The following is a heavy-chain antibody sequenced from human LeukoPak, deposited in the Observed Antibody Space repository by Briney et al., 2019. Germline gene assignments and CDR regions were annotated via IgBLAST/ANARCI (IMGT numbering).Heavy chain of an antibody. CDR1: GFTFSSYS. J-gene: IGHJ6*02. D-gene: IGHD4-17*01. CDR2: ISSSSSYI. Sequence: PGGSLRLSCAASGFTFSSYSMNWVRQAPGKGLEWVSSISSSSSYIYYADSVKGRFTISRDNAKNSLYLQMNSLRAEDTAVYYCARVSPVHDYGDYYVYYYGMDVWGQGTTVTVSS. CDR3: ARVSPVHDYGDYYVYYYGMDV. V-gene: IGHV3-21*01.